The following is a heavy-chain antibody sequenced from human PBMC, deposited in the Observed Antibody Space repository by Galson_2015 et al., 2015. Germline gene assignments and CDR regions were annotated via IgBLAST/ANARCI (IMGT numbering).Heavy chain of an antibody. CDR3: ARDGPGVLRFLDV. CDR1: GFTFRDYS. CDR2: ISNGGSTI. J-gene: IGHJ6*04. V-gene: IGHV3-48*02. Sequence: SLRLSCAASGFTFRDYSMNWVRQAPGKGLEWISYISNGGSTIYYADSVKGRFTTSRDNAKNSLYLRMNSLRDEDTAVYYCARDGPGVLRFLDVWGKGTTVTVSS. D-gene: IGHD3-3*01.